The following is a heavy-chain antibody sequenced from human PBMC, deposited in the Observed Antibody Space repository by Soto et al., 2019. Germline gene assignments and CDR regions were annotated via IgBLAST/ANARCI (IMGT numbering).Heavy chain of an antibody. D-gene: IGHD2-2*01. CDR2: IYSGGNT. J-gene: IGHJ4*02. V-gene: IGHV3-66*01. Sequence: SGFTVSSNYMTWVRQAPGKGLEWVSVIYSGGNTYNGESVKGRLTISRDNSRNTLYLQMNGLGAEDTAVYYCARTEYCSATTCSPGVYWGQGTLVTVSS. CDR3: ARTEYCSATTCSPGVY. CDR1: GFTVSSNY.